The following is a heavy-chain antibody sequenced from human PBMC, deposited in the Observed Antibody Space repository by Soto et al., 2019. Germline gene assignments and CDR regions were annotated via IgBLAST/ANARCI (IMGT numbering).Heavy chain of an antibody. J-gene: IGHJ5*02. D-gene: IGHD2-2*02. CDR1: GGSISSYY. CDR2: IYYSGRT. CDR3: ARGYCSSTSCYIWDNWFDP. V-gene: IGHV4-59*01. Sequence: SXTLSLTCTVSGGSISSYYWSWIRQPPGNGLEWIGYIYYSGRTNYNPSLKSRVTISVDTSKNQFSLKLSSVTAADTAVYYCARGYCSSTSCYIWDNWFDPWGQGTLVTVSS.